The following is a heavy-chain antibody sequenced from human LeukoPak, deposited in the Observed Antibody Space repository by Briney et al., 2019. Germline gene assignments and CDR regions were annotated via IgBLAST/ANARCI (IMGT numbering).Heavy chain of an antibody. Sequence: PSETLSLTCAVYGGSFSGYYWSWIRQPPGKGLEWIGEINHSGSTYYSPSLKSRVTISVDTSKNQFSLKLSSVTAADTAVYYCARRKGPLDAFDIWGQGTMVTVSS. CDR3: ARRKGPLDAFDI. V-gene: IGHV4-34*01. CDR2: INHSGST. J-gene: IGHJ3*02. CDR1: GGSFSGYY.